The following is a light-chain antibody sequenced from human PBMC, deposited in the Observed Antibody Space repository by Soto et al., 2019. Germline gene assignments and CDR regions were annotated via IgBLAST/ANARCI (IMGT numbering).Light chain of an antibody. J-gene: IGLJ3*02. V-gene: IGLV1-44*01. CDR1: SSNIGSNT. CDR3: AAWDDSLNGRV. CDR2: SNN. Sequence: QSVLTQPPSASGTPGQRVTISCSGSSSNIGSNTVNWYQQLPGTAPKLLIYSNNQRPSGVPDRLSCSQSGTSASLAISGLQSEDEADYYYAAWDDSLNGRVFGGGTKLTVL.